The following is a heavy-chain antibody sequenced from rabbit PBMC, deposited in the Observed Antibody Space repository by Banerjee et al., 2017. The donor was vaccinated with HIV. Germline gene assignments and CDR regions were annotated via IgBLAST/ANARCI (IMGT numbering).Heavy chain of an antibody. CDR1: GFSFSGSYY. Sequence: QSLEESGGGLVQPEGSLTLTCTASGFSFSGSYYMCWVRQAPGKGLEWIACIVAGTGSTYYASWAKGRFTISKTSSTTVTLQMTSLTAADTATYFCARDRDTGTVYYFDLWGPGTLVTVS. CDR2: IVAGTGST. D-gene: IGHD7-1*01. J-gene: IGHJ4*01. V-gene: IGHV1S40*01. CDR3: ARDRDTGTVYYFDL.